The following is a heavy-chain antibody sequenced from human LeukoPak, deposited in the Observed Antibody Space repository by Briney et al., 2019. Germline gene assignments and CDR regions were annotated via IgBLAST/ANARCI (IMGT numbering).Heavy chain of an antibody. CDR2: ISGGGGST. CDR1: GFTFSSYA. Sequence: GGSLRLSCAASGFTFSSYAMSWVRQAPGEGLEWVSVISGGGGSTYYADSVKGRFTISRDNSKNTLYLQMNSLRAEDTAVYYCAKEEDIIILSSGSSYDYWGQGTLVTVSS. V-gene: IGHV3-23*01. J-gene: IGHJ4*02. D-gene: IGHD2-15*01. CDR3: AKEEDIIILSSGSSYDY.